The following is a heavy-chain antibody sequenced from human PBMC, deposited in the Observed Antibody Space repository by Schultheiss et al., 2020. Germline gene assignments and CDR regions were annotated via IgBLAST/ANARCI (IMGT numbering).Heavy chain of an antibody. CDR1: GGSVSSGSYY. CDR3: ARVGGTYSSSSYAFDI. Sequence: SQTLSLTCTVSGGSVSSGSYYWSWIRQHPGKGLEWIGYIYYSGSTYYNPSLKSRVTISVDTSKNQFSLKLSSVTAADTAVYYCARVGGTYSSSSYAFDIWGQGTMVTVSS. V-gene: IGHV4-31*03. D-gene: IGHD6-6*01. J-gene: IGHJ3*02. CDR2: IYYSGST.